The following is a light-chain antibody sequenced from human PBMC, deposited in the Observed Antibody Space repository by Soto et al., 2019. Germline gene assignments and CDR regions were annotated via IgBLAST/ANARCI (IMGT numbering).Light chain of an antibody. CDR3: SSYAGNSRYV. V-gene: IGLV2-8*01. CDR1: SSDVGRYNY. CDR2: EVS. Sequence: QSALTQPPSASGSPGQPVTISCTGTSSDVGRYNYISWYQQRPGKAPKLIIYEVSKRPSGVPDRLSGFKYGNTASLTVSGLQAEDEADYYCSSYAGNSRYVFGTGTKVTV. J-gene: IGLJ1*01.